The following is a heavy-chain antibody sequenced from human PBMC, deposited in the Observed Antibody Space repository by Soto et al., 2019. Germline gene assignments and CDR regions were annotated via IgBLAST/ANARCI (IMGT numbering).Heavy chain of an antibody. Sequence: AASVKVSCKASGYSFSSYDIHWVRQAPGQGLEWTGWVNPNSGNTGYAQKFQGRVTLTRNTSITTDYMELSRLRSEDTAVYYCARADGSSHDAFDIWGQGTMVTVSS. CDR3: ARADGSSHDAFDI. CDR2: VNPNSGNT. D-gene: IGHD3-10*01. V-gene: IGHV1-8*01. CDR1: GYSFSSYD. J-gene: IGHJ3*02.